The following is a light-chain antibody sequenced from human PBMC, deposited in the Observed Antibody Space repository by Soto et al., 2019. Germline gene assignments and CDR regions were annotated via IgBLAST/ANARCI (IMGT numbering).Light chain of an antibody. V-gene: IGLV2-14*01. J-gene: IGLJ2*01. Sequence: QSALTQPASVSRSPGQSITISCTGTSSDVGGYNYVSWYQQHPGKAPKLMIYDVSNRPSGVSNRFSGSKSGNTASLTISGLQAEDEPDYYCSSYTSSSTLAFGGGTKLTVL. CDR2: DVS. CDR1: SSDVGGYNY. CDR3: SSYTSSSTLA.